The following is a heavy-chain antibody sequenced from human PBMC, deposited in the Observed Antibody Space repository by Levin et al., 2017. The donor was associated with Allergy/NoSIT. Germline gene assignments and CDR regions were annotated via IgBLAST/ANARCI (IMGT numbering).Heavy chain of an antibody. CDR3: AKRGYCSGNTCQSHDAIDV. D-gene: IGHD2-15*01. J-gene: IGHJ3*01. Sequence: PGGSLRLSCAASGFQFSLYGMHWVRQAPGKGLEWVALIVFDGNDQYYADSVKGRFTISRDNSKNPLYLQMSSLRENDTAIYYCAKRGYCSGNTCQSHDAIDVWGQGTLVIVSS. CDR1: GFQFSLYG. V-gene: IGHV3-30*18. CDR2: IVFDGNDQ.